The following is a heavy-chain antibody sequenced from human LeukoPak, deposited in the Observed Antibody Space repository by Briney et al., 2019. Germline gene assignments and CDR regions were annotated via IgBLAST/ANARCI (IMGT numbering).Heavy chain of an antibody. CDR3: ARAVSGRFDY. CDR1: GGSISSYY. Sequence: ASETLSLTCTVSGGSISSYYWSWIRQPPGKGLEWTGYIYYSGSTNYNPSLKSRVTISVDTSKNQFSLKLSSVTAADMAIYYCARAVSGRFDYWGQGTLVTVSS. CDR2: IYYSGST. J-gene: IGHJ4*02. D-gene: IGHD6-19*01. V-gene: IGHV4-59*08.